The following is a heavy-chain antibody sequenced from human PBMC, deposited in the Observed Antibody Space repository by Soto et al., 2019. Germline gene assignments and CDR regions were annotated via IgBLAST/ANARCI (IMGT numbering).Heavy chain of an antibody. J-gene: IGHJ4*02. Sequence: GGSLRLSCAASGFTFSSYAMSWVRQAPGKGLEWVSAISGSGGSTYYADSVKGRFTISRDKSKNTLYLQMNSLRAEDTAVYYCAKDVSDGRVAAAGSFDYWGQGTLVTVSS. D-gene: IGHD6-13*01. V-gene: IGHV3-23*01. CDR3: AKDVSDGRVAAAGSFDY. CDR1: GFTFSSYA. CDR2: ISGSGGST.